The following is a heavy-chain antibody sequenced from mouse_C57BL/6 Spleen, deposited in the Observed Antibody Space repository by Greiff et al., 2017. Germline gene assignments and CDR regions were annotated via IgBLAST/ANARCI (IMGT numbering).Heavy chain of an antibody. V-gene: IGHV1-69*01. CDR2: IDPSDSYT. D-gene: IGHD2-3*01. Sequence: VQLQQPGAELVMPGASVKLSCKASGYTFTSYWMHWVKQRPGQGLEWIGEIDPSDSYTNYNQKFKGKSTLTVDKSSSTAYMQLSSLTSEDSAVYYGAAYDGYYVWYFEDWGTGTTVTVSS. CDR3: AAYDGYYVWYFED. J-gene: IGHJ1*03. CDR1: GYTFTSYW.